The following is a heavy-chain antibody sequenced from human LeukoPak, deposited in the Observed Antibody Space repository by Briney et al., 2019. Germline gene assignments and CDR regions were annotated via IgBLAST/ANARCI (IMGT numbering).Heavy chain of an antibody. Sequence: GGSLRLSCAASGGTISSYAMSWVRQAPGKGLEWVSAISGSGGSTYYADSVKGRFTISRDNSKNTLYLQMNSLRAEDTAVYYCAKRMYSSSWYWFDYWGQGTLVTVSS. D-gene: IGHD6-13*01. CDR2: ISGSGGST. CDR3: AKRMYSSSWYWFDY. V-gene: IGHV3-23*01. J-gene: IGHJ4*02. CDR1: GGTISSYA.